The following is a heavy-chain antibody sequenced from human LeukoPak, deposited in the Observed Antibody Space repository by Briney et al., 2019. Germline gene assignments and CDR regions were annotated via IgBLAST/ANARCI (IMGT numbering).Heavy chain of an antibody. CDR3: GVVITAFDY. D-gene: IGHD3-22*01. J-gene: IGHJ4*02. CDR1: GFTFINYW. Sequence: GGSLRLSCAASGFTFINYWMHWVRQAPGKGLVWVSRINTDGSSTSYADSVKGRFTISRDNAKNTLYLQMNSLRAEDTAVYYCGVVITAFDYWGQGTLVTVSS. CDR2: INTDGSST. V-gene: IGHV3-74*01.